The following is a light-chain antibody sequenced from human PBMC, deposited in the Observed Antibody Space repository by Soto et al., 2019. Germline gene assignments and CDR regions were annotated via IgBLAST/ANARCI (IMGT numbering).Light chain of an antibody. J-gene: IGKJ4*01. Sequence: DIQMTQSPSSLSASVGDRVTITCRASQSISSYLNWYQQKPGKAPKVLIYAASTLQSGVPSRFNGSGSGTDVTLTISNLQPEDFASYSCQQSNSIPLTFGGGTKVEIK. CDR1: QSISSY. V-gene: IGKV1-39*01. CDR3: QQSNSIPLT. CDR2: AAS.